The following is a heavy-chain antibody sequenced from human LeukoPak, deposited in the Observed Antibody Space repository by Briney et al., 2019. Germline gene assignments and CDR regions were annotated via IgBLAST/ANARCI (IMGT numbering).Heavy chain of an antibody. V-gene: IGHV3-48*02. J-gene: IGHJ4*02. CDR1: GFTFSSYS. CDR2: IGSGSGTI. Sequence: GGSLRLSCAASGFTFSSYSMNWVRQAPGTGLEWVSFIGSGSGTIYYADPVKGRFTISRDNTKNSLFLHLNNLRDEDTAVYYCARLTGTSYYYFDYWGQGTLVTVSS. CDR3: ARLTGTSYYYFDY. D-gene: IGHD1-7*01.